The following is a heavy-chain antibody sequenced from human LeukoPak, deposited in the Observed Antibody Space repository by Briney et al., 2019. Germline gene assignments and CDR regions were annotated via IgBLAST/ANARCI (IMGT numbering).Heavy chain of an antibody. CDR2: ISGSGGST. D-gene: IGHD3-22*01. CDR1: GFTFSSYD. J-gene: IGHJ4*02. CDR3: AKDSIVVVITLFDY. V-gene: IGHV3-23*01. Sequence: GGYLRLSCAASGFTFSSYDMSWVRQATGKGLEWVSAISGSGGSTYYADSVKGRFTISRDNSKNTLYLQMNSLRAEDTAVYYCAKDSIVVVITLFDYWGQGTLVTVSS.